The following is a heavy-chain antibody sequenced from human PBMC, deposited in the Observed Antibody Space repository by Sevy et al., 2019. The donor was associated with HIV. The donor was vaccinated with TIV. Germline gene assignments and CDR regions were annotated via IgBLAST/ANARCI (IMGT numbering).Heavy chain of an antibody. CDR2: ITGSGGST. Sequence: GGSLRLSCAASRFTFSSYAMSWVRQAPGKGLEWVSAITGSGGSTYYADSVKGRFTISRDNSKNTLYLQMNSLRAEDTAVYYCAKEGLPRYDSSGYYHAFDIWGQGTMVTVSS. J-gene: IGHJ3*02. CDR1: RFTFSSYA. D-gene: IGHD3-22*01. CDR3: AKEGLPRYDSSGYYHAFDI. V-gene: IGHV3-23*01.